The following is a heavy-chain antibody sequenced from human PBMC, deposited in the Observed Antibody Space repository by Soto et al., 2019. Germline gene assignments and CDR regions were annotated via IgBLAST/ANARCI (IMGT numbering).Heavy chain of an antibody. CDR2: VRQDGSQK. Sequence: GGSLRLSCEASGFTFSSYWMSWVRQAPGKGLEWVANVRQDGSQKYLVDSVKGRFTISRDNAKNSMYLQMNSLRAEDTAVYYCVRGGSSGWHFDSWGQGTLVTVSS. D-gene: IGHD6-19*01. J-gene: IGHJ4*02. CDR3: VRGGSSGWHFDS. CDR1: GFTFSSYW. V-gene: IGHV3-7*01.